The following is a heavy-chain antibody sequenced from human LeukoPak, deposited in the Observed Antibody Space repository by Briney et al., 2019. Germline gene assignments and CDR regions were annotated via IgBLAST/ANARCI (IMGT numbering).Heavy chain of an antibody. Sequence: GGSLRLSCAASGFTFSSYWMHWVRQAPGKGLVWVSAINDGGSTTAYADSVKGRFTISRDNAKNTLYLQMNSLRAEDTAVYYCARRAPTRYFDYWGQGTLVTVSS. V-gene: IGHV3-74*01. D-gene: IGHD5-24*01. J-gene: IGHJ4*02. CDR2: INDGGSTT. CDR3: ARRAPTRYFDY. CDR1: GFTFSSYW.